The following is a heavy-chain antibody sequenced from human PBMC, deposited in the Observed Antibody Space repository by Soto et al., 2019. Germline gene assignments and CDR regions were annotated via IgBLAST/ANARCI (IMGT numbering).Heavy chain of an antibody. D-gene: IGHD3-3*01. V-gene: IGHV4-59*01. Sequence: PSETLSLTCTVSGDSISTFYWSWIRQPPGKGLEWIGYIHYSGSTNYNPSLKSHVIISVDTSKNQSSLKLSSVTAADTAVYFCGRVRSNRFDYWGQGTLVPVSS. CDR1: GDSISTFY. J-gene: IGHJ4*02. CDR3: GRVRSNRFDY. CDR2: IHYSGST.